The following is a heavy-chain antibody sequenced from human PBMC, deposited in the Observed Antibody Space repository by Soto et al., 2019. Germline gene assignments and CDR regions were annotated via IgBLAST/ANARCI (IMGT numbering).Heavy chain of an antibody. CDR1: GYTFTSYG. CDR2: ISAYNGNT. D-gene: IGHD2-15*01. V-gene: IGHV1-18*01. Sequence: ASVNVSCKASGYTFTSYGISWVRQAPGQGLEWMGWISAYNGNTNYAQKLQGRVTMTTDTSTSTAYMELRSLRSDDTAVYYCARSRCSGGSCYLFDYRGQGTLVTVSS. J-gene: IGHJ4*02. CDR3: ARSRCSGGSCYLFDY.